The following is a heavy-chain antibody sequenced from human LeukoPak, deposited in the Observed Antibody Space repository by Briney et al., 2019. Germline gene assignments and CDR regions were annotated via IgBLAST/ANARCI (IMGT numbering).Heavy chain of an antibody. Sequence: VASVKVSCKVSGYTLTELSMHWVRQAPGKGLEWMGGFDPEDGETIYAQKFQGRVTMTRDTSISTAYMELSRLRSDDTAVYYCARDGGLDYWGQGTLVTVSS. CDR3: ARDGGLDY. J-gene: IGHJ4*02. CDR2: FDPEDGET. V-gene: IGHV1-24*01. CDR1: GYTLTELS.